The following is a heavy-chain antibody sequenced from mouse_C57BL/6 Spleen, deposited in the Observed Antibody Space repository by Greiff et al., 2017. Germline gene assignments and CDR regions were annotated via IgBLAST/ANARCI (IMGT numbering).Heavy chain of an antibody. J-gene: IGHJ2*01. V-gene: IGHV1-81*01. D-gene: IGHD2-4*01. CDR3: ARSRRDCCDYPCDY. CDR1: GYTFTSYG. Sequence: VQLQQSGAELARPGASVKLSCKASGYTFTSYGISWVKQRTGQGLEWIGEIYPRSGNTYYTEKFKGKATLTADKSSSTAYMELRSLTSEDSAIYICARSRRDCCDYPCDYWGQGTTLTVSS. CDR2: IYPRSGNT.